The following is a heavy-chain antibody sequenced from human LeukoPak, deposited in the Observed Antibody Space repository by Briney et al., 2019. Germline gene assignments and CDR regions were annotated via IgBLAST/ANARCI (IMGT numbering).Heavy chain of an antibody. V-gene: IGHV4-34*01. Sequence: SETLSLTCAVYGGSFSGYYWSWIRQPPGKGLEWIGEINHSGSTNYNPSLKSRVTISVDTSKNQFSLKLSSVTAADTAVYYCTSNTAMAPFDYWGQGTLVTVSP. CDR3: TSNTAMAPFDY. J-gene: IGHJ4*02. D-gene: IGHD5-18*01. CDR2: INHSGST. CDR1: GGSFSGYY.